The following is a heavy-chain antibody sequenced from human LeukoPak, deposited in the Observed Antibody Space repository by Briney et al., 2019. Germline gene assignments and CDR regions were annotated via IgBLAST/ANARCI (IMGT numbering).Heavy chain of an antibody. CDR1: GFTFSTYT. CDR3: ARRYGDYLYFDY. CDR2: ISGSSSTI. Sequence: PGGSLRLSCAASGFTFSTYTMIWVRQAPGKGLEWVSYISGSSSTIYYADSVKGRFTISRDNAKNSVYLQMNSLRAEDTAVYYCARRYGDYLYFDYWGQGNLATVST. J-gene: IGHJ4*02. D-gene: IGHD4-17*01. V-gene: IGHV3-48*01.